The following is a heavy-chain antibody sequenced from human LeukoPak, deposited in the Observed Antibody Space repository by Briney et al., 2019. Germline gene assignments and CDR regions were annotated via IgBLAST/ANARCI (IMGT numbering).Heavy chain of an antibody. CDR3: ARGGVVVTATRLFWLDP. CDR2: INSSGGTT. V-gene: IGHV1-46*01. CDR1: GYTFTSYY. J-gene: IGHJ5*02. Sequence: ASVKVSFKASGYTFTSYYIHWVRQAPGHALEWMGIINSSGGTTIYAQKFQGRVTMTRDTSTSTVYMELSSLRSEDTAVYYCARGGVVVTATRLFWLDPWGQGTLVTVSS. D-gene: IGHD2-21*02.